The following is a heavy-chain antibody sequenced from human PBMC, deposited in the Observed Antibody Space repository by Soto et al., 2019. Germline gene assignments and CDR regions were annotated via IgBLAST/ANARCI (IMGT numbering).Heavy chain of an antibody. CDR2: ISPKSNYK. D-gene: IGHD2-21*01. V-gene: IGHV3-11*06. Sequence: PGGSLRLSCEVSVFTFIDFYMSWIRQSPGKGLEWLSYISPKSNYKQYAESVKGRHTISRDNAKNSLSLQMISLRVEDTAVYYCVRGGGGGQFDSWGQGTLVTVSS. J-gene: IGHJ4*02. CDR1: VFTFIDFY. CDR3: VRGGGGGQFDS.